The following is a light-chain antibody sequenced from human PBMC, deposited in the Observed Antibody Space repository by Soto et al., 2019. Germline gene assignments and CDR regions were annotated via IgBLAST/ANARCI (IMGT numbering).Light chain of an antibody. V-gene: IGLV2-14*03. Sequence: QSVLTQPASVPGSPGQSITTSCTGTSSDVGGSDYVSWYQQHPGKAPKLMIYDVTNRPSGVSNRFSGSKSDNTASLTISGLQAEDEADYYCSSYTSNNNLLFGGGTKVTVL. J-gene: IGLJ2*01. CDR3: SSYTSNNNLL. CDR1: SSDVGGSDY. CDR2: DVT.